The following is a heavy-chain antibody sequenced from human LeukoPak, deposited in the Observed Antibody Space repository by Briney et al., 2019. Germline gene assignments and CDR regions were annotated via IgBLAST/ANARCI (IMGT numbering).Heavy chain of an antibody. J-gene: IGHJ4*02. CDR3: ASEYYFDY. Sequence: TETLSLTCAVYGGSFSGYYWSWIRQPPGKGLEWIGEINHSGSTNYNPSLKSRVTISVDTSKNQFSLKLSSVTAADTAVYYCASEYYFDYWGQGTLVTVSS. V-gene: IGHV4-34*01. CDR2: INHSGST. CDR1: GGSFSGYY.